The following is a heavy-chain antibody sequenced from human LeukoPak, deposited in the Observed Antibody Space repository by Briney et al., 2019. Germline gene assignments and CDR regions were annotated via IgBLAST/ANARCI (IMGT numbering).Heavy chain of an antibody. J-gene: IGHJ6*03. CDR3: ARRAYGSGRSSLEYYYYMDV. CDR1: GFTFDDYG. V-gene: IGHV3-20*04. CDR2: INWNGGST. Sequence: PGGSLRLSCAASGFTFDDYGMSWVRQAPGKGLEWVSGINWNGGSTGYADSVKGRFTVSRDNAKNSLYLQMNSLRAEDTALYYCARRAYGSGRSSLEYYYYMDVWGKGTTVTVSS. D-gene: IGHD3-10*01.